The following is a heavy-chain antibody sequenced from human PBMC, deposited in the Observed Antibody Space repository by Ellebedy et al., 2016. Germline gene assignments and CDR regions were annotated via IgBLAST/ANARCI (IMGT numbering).Heavy chain of an antibody. V-gene: IGHV3-33*01. J-gene: IGHJ4*02. Sequence: GESLKISCAASGFTFSSYGRHWVRQAPGKGLEWVAVIWYYGSNKYYADSVKGRFTISRANSKNTLYLQINSLRAEDTAVYYCARRGNGIYYFDYWGQGTLVTVSS. CDR3: ARRGNGIYYFDY. CDR1: GFTFSSYG. D-gene: IGHD2/OR15-2a*01. CDR2: IWYYGSNK.